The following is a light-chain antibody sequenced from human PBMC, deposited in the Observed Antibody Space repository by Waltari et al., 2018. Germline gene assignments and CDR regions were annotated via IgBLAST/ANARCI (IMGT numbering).Light chain of an antibody. CDR1: QSIATN. CDR2: GAS. Sequence: VMTQSPATLSLFPGERAVLPCWASQSIATNLAWFQQKPGQAPRLLISGASTRATNVPTRFSGSASGTAFTLTISSLQSEDFAVYYCQQYNNWPPWTFGPGTKVEIK. J-gene: IGKJ1*01. V-gene: IGKV3-15*01. CDR3: QQYNNWPPWT.